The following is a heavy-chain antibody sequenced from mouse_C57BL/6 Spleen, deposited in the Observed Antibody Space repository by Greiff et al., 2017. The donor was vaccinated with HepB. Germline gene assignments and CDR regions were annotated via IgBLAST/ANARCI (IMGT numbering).Heavy chain of an antibody. CDR3: ANLGRGGAY. CDR1: GYTFTSYW. Sequence: VKLQQPGAELVKPGASVKLSCKASGYTFTSYWMHWVKQRPGQGLEWIGMIHPNSGSTNYNEKFKSKATLTVDKSSSTAYMQLSSLTSEDSAVYYCANLGRGGAYWGQGTLVTVSA. D-gene: IGHD4-1*01. J-gene: IGHJ3*01. CDR2: IHPNSGST. V-gene: IGHV1-64*01.